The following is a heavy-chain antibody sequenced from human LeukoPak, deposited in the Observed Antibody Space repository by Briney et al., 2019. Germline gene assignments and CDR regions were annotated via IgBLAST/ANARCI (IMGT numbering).Heavy chain of an antibody. J-gene: IGHJ3*02. CDR2: INPNSGGT. CDR1: GYTFTGYY. D-gene: IGHD6-13*01. CDR3: ARDRGIAAAWGAGGAFDI. V-gene: IGHV1-2*02. Sequence: GASVKVSCKASGYTFTGYYMHWVRQAPGQGLEWMGWINPNSGGTNYAQKFQGRVTMTRDTSISTAYMELSRLRSDDTAVYYCARDRGIAAAWGAGGAFDIWGQGTMVTVSS.